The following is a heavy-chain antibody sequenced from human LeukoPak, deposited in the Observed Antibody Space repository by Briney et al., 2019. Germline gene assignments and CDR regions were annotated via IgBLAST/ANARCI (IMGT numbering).Heavy chain of an antibody. J-gene: IGHJ4*02. D-gene: IGHD3-22*01. CDR2: IFYTGST. V-gene: IGHV4-59*12. CDR3: ARLDNSGYYHIDY. CDR1: GGSISSYY. Sequence: SETLSLTCTVSGGSISSYYWSLIRQPPGKGLKWIGNIFYTGSTYYNPSLKSRVTISVDTSKNQFSLKLSSVTAADTAVYYCARLDNSGYYHIDYWGQGTLVSVSS.